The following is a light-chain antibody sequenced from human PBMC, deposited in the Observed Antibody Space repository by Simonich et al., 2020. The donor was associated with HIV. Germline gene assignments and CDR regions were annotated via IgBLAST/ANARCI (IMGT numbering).Light chain of an antibody. CDR3: SSYTSSDTYVL. J-gene: IGLJ2*01. CDR1: SSAVGGYNY. Sequence: QSALTQPASVSGSPGQSITISCTGTSSAVGGYNYVSWYQHHPGKAPKLMIYDVSKRPSGVSNRFSGSKSGNTASLTISGLQAEDEADYYCSSYTSSDTYVLFGGGTKVTVL. V-gene: IGLV2-14*03. CDR2: DVS.